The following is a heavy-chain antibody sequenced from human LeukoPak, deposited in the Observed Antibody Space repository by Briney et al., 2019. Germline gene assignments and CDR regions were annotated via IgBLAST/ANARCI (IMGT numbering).Heavy chain of an antibody. CDR3: ARGGVRDYYGDSDAFDI. D-gene: IGHD4-17*01. V-gene: IGHV1-2*06. CDR2: INPNIGGT. Sequence: ASVKVSCMASGYTFSGYYMYWVRQAPRQGLEWVGRINPNIGGTKYVQKFQGRVTMTRDTSLSTAYMELSRVRSDGTAVYYFARGGVRDYYGDSDAFDIWGEATMVTVPS. CDR1: GYTFSGYY. J-gene: IGHJ3*02.